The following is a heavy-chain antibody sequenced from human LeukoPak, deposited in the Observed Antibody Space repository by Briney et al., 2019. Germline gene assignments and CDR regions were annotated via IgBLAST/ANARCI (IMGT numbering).Heavy chain of an antibody. Sequence: GGSLRLSCAASGFTFSSYAMSWVRQAPGKGLEWVSAISGSGGSTYYADSVKGRFTISRDNSKNTLYLQMNSLRAEDTAVYYCSKEARGSGSYYPEPFDYWGQGTLVTVSS. D-gene: IGHD3-10*01. CDR2: ISGSGGST. V-gene: IGHV3-23*01. J-gene: IGHJ4*02. CDR1: GFTFSSYA. CDR3: SKEARGSGSYYPEPFDY.